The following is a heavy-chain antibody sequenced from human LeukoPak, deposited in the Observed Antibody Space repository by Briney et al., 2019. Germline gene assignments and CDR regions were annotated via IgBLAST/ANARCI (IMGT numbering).Heavy chain of an antibody. J-gene: IGHJ4*01. Sequence: GGSLRLSCAASGFTFSSYSMNWVRQAPGKGLEWVSYISGSSSTIYYADSVKGRFTISRDNAKNSLYLQMNSLRDEDTAVYYCARLYYFDSGGRLYYFDYWGRGTLVTVSS. CDR1: GFTFSSYS. CDR2: ISGSSSTI. CDR3: ARLYYFDSGGRLYYFDY. V-gene: IGHV3-48*02. D-gene: IGHD3-22*01.